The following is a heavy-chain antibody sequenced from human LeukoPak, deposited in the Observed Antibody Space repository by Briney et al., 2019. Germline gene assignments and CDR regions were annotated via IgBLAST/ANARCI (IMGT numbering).Heavy chain of an antibody. CDR1: GFTFSSYS. D-gene: IGHD3-10*01. CDR2: ISSSSSYI. CDR3: AKESLLGEYY. V-gene: IGHV3-21*04. J-gene: IGHJ4*02. Sequence: KSGGSLRLSCAASGFTFSSYSMNWVRQAPGKGLEWVSSISSSSSYIYYADSVKGRFTISRDNSKNTLYLQMNSLRAEDTAVYYCAKESLLGEYYWGQGTLVTVSS.